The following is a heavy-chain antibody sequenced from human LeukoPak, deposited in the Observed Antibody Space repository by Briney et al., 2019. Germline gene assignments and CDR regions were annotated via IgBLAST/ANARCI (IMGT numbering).Heavy chain of an antibody. CDR1: GFTFSSYW. D-gene: IGHD6-19*01. CDR2: IKKDGSEI. V-gene: IGHV3-7*01. CDR3: VGWESSDSNY. J-gene: IGHJ4*02. Sequence: QAGGSLRLSCAASGFTFSSYWMSWVRQAPGKGLEWVANIKKDGSEIYYVDSVKGRCTISRDNAKNSLHLEMYGLRVEDTAVYYCVGWESSDSNYWGQGTLVTVSS.